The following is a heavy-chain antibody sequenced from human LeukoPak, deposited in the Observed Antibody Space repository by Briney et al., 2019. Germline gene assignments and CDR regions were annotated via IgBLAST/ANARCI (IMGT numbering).Heavy chain of an antibody. CDR2: INPSGGST. Sequence: ASVKVSCKASGYTFTSYYMHWVRQAPGQGLEWMGIINPSGGSTSYAQKFPGRVTMTRDTSTSTVYMELSSLRSEDTAVYYCAISMVRAPGDPWGQGTLVTVSS. D-gene: IGHD3-10*01. CDR3: AISMVRAPGDP. V-gene: IGHV1-46*03. CDR1: GYTFTSYY. J-gene: IGHJ5*02.